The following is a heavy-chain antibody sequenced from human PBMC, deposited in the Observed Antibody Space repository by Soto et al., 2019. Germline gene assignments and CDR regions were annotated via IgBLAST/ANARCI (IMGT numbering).Heavy chain of an antibody. D-gene: IGHD6-19*01. J-gene: IGHJ6*03. CDR3: ARYRKPRYSSGWYDYYYYYYMDV. Sequence: ASVKVSCKASGYTFTSYDINWVRQATGQGLEWMGWMNPNSGNTGYAQKFQGRVTMTRNTSISTAYMELSSLRSEDTAVYYCARYRKPRYSSGWYDYYYYYYMDVWGKGTTVTVSS. CDR1: GYTFTSYD. CDR2: MNPNSGNT. V-gene: IGHV1-8*01.